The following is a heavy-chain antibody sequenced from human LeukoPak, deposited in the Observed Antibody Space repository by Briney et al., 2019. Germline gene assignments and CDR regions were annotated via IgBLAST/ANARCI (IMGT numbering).Heavy chain of an antibody. CDR2: ISSSSSYI. CDR1: GFTLSSYS. Sequence: AGGSLRLSCAASGFTLSSYSMNWVRQAPGKGLEWVSSISSSSSYIYYADSVKGRFTISRDNAKNSLYLQMNSLRAEDTAVYYCARAPARYCSSTSCYGFDPWGQGTPVTVSS. V-gene: IGHV3-21*01. J-gene: IGHJ5*02. CDR3: ARAPARYCSSTSCYGFDP. D-gene: IGHD2-2*01.